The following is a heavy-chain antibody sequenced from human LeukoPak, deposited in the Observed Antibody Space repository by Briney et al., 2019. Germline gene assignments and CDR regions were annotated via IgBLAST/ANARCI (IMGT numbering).Heavy chain of an antibody. CDR2: IYSGGST. V-gene: IGHV3-66*02. CDR1: EFSVGSNY. Sequence: GGSLRLSCAASEFSVGSNYMTWVRQAPGKGLEWVSLIYSGGSTYYADSVKGRFTISRDNSKNTLYLQMNTLRAEDTAVYHCAKDGLWFGESEYYYFMDVWGKGTTVTISS. J-gene: IGHJ6*03. D-gene: IGHD3-10*01. CDR3: AKDGLWFGESEYYYFMDV.